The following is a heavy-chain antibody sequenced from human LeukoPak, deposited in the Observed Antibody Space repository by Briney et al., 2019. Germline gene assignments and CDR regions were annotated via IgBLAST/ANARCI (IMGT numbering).Heavy chain of an antibody. CDR2: IKQDGSEK. J-gene: IGHJ4*02. V-gene: IGHV3-7*01. D-gene: IGHD3-10*01. Sequence: GGSLRLSCAAFGFTFSSYWMSWVRQAPGKGLEWVANIKQDGSEKFCVDSVKGRFTISRDNAKNSLYLQMNSLRAEDTAVYYCARLQYSFLYGSGSYGVDYWGQGTLVTVSS. CDR3: ARLQYSFLYGSGSYGVDY. CDR1: GFTFSSYW.